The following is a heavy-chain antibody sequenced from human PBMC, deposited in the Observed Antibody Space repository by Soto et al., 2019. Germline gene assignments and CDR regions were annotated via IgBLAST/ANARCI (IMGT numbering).Heavy chain of an antibody. CDR1: GFTFSDYY. Sequence: VGSLRLSCAASGFTFSDYYMSWIRQAPGRGLEWVSYISSSGSTIYYADSVKGRFTIPRDNAKNSLYLQMNSLRADDTAVYYCARASPTAVADQFDYWGPGTLLTVSS. D-gene: IGHD6-19*01. CDR3: ARASPTAVADQFDY. J-gene: IGHJ4*02. V-gene: IGHV3-11*01. CDR2: ISSSGSTI.